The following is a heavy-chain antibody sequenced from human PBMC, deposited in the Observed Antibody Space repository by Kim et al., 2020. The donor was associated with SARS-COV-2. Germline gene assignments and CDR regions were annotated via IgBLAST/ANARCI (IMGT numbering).Heavy chain of an antibody. Sequence: GESLKISCKGSGYRFTSYWISWVRQMPGKGLEWMGRIDLSDSYAKYSPSFQGHVTISADKSISPAYLQWSSLKASDTAMFYCARHGHEYSTSSYYYYGMDVWGLGTTVTVSS. J-gene: IGHJ6*02. CDR3: ARHGHEYSTSSYYYYGMDV. CDR1: GYRFTSYW. D-gene: IGHD6-6*01. CDR2: IDLSDSYA. V-gene: IGHV5-10-1*01.